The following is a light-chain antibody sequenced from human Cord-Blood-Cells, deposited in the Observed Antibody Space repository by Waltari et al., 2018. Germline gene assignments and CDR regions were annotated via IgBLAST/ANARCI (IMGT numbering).Light chain of an antibody. V-gene: IGKV1-39*01. CDR1: QSISSY. CDR2: AAS. J-gene: IGKJ2*01. Sequence: IQMTQSPSSLSASVGVRVTITCRASQSISSYLNWYQQKPGKAPKLLIYAASSLQSGVPSRFSGSGSGTDFTLTISSLQPEDFATYYCQQSYSTPYTFGQGTKQEIK. CDR3: QQSYSTPYT.